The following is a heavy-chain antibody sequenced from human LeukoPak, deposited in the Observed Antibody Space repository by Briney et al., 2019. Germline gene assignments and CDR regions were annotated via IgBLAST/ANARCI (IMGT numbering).Heavy chain of an antibody. CDR3: AREWRSWSFDY. V-gene: IGHV4-4*07. J-gene: IGHJ4*02. CDR1: GGSISSSF. D-gene: IGHD6-13*01. Sequence: SETLSLTSTVSGGSISSSFWSWIRQPAGKGLEWIGHISTSGSTNYHPSLKNRVTMSVDTPKQQLSLHLSSVTAAHTAVYYCAREWRSWSFDYWGQGTLVTVSS. CDR2: ISTSGST.